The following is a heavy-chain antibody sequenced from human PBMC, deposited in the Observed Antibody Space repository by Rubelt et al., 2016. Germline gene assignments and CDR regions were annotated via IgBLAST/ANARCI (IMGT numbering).Heavy chain of an antibody. Sequence: QVQLVQSGAEVKKPGASVKVSCKAAGYSFTTYSIHWVRQAPGQRLEWMGWIKAGNGNTKYSQKFQARVAVTRDTAASTAYMELSSLRAEDTAIYYCATGYSSGWYVAYWGQGTLVTVSS. V-gene: IGHV1-3*01. D-gene: IGHD6-19*01. CDR1: GYSFTTYS. J-gene: IGHJ4*02. CDR3: ATGYSSGWYVAY. CDR2: IKAGNGNT.